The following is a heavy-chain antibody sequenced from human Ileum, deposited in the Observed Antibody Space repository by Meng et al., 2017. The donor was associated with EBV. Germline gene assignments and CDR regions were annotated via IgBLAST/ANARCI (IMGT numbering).Heavy chain of an antibody. CDR2: ISAYNGNT. CDR1: GYTFTNYG. V-gene: IGHV1-18*01. CDR3: ARDHSDVSVDGTYWWFDP. J-gene: IGHJ5*02. D-gene: IGHD6-19*01. Sequence: VSLGTPGAEVKKPGASVKVSCKASGYTFTNYGISWVRQAPGQGLEWMGWISAYNGNTVYAQELQGRVTMTTDTSTSTAYMELRSLRSEDTAVYYCARDHSDVSVDGTYWWFDPWGQGTLVTVSS.